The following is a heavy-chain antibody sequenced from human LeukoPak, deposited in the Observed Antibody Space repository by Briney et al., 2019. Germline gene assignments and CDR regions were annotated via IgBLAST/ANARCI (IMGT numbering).Heavy chain of an antibody. CDR1: GFTFSSYG. V-gene: IGHV3-23*01. CDR2: ISGSGGST. D-gene: IGHD6-19*01. CDR3: AKDQSAGWYSDC. J-gene: IGHJ4*02. Sequence: PGGSLRLSCAASGFTFSSYGMSWVRQAPGKGLEWVSGISGSGGSTYYADSVKGGVTISRDNSKNTFYLQMNSLRAEDTAVYYCAKDQSAGWYSDCWGQGTLVTVSS.